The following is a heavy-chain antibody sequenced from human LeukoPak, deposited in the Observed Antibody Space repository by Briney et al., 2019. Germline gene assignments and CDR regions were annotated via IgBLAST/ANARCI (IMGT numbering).Heavy chain of an antibody. CDR3: ARRTYYYDSSGD. D-gene: IGHD3-22*01. Sequence: GASVKVSCEASGGTFSSYAISWVRQAPGQGLEWMGRIIPILGIANYAQKFQGRVTITADKSTSTAYMELSSLRSEDTAVYYCARRTYYYDSSGDWGQGTLVTVSS. CDR1: GGTFSSYA. J-gene: IGHJ4*02. CDR2: IIPILGIA. V-gene: IGHV1-69*04.